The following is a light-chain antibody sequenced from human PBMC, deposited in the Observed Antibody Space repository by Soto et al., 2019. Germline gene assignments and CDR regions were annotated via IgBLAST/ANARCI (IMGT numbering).Light chain of an antibody. V-gene: IGKV3-20*01. J-gene: IGKJ1*01. CDR3: QQYSRSHGWYRWT. CDR1: QSISSSN. CDR2: GAS. Sequence: EIVLTQSPGTLSLSPGERATLSCRASQSISSSNLAWYQQKPGQAPRLLLYGASDRAAGIPERFSGSGSGTDFTLTISRMEPEDFVVYYCQQYSRSHGWYRWTFGQRPKV.